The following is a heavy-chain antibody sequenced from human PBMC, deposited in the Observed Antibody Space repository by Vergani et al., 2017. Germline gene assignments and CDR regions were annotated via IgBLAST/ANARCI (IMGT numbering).Heavy chain of an antibody. CDR3: ARGYDFWSGYYKDREYYYGMDV. V-gene: IGHV4-39*07. D-gene: IGHD3-3*01. J-gene: IGHJ6*02. Sequence: QVQLQESGPGLVKPSETLSLTCTVSGGSISSYYWGWIRQPPGKGLEWIGSIYYSGSTYYNPSLKSRVTISVDTSKNQFSLKLSSVTAADTAVYYCARGYDFWSGYYKDREYYYGMDVWGQGTTVTVSS. CDR1: GGSISSYY. CDR2: IYYSGST.